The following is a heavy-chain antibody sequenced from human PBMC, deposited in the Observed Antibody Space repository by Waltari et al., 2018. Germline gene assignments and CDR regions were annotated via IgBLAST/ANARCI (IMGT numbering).Heavy chain of an antibody. D-gene: IGHD2-15*01. CDR1: GYTFTGYY. Sequence: QVQLVQSGAEVKKPGASVKVSCKASGYTFTGYYMHWVRQAPGQGLEWMGWIKPNRGGTNYGQKFQGRVTMTRDTSISTAYRELSRLRSDDTAVYYCARGGYCSGGSCYLDYWGQGTLVTVSS. CDR2: IKPNRGGT. V-gene: IGHV1-2*02. CDR3: ARGGYCSGGSCYLDY. J-gene: IGHJ4*02.